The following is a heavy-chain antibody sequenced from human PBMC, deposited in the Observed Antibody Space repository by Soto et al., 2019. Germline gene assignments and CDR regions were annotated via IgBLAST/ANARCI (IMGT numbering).Heavy chain of an antibody. CDR1: GFTFSSYS. CDR3: ARVGIAAAEDYYYGMDV. CDR2: ISSSSSTI. Sequence: GGSLRLSCAASGFTFSSYSMNWVRQAPGKGLEWVSYISSSSSTIYYADSVKGRFTISRDNAKNSLYLQMNSLRAEDTAVYYCARVGIAAAEDYYYGMDVWGQGTTVTVSS. J-gene: IGHJ6*02. V-gene: IGHV3-48*04. D-gene: IGHD6-13*01.